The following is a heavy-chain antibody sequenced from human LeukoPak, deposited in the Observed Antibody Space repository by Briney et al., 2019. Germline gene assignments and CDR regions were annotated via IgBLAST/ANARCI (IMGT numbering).Heavy chain of an antibody. Sequence: GGSLRLSCAASGFAFSSYAMSWVRQAPGKGLEWVSAISDSGGSTYYADSVKGRFTISRDNSKNTLYLQMNSLRAEDTAVYYCAKKAAAGTLEGWGQGTLVTVSS. CDR1: GFAFSSYA. V-gene: IGHV3-23*01. CDR3: AKKAAAGTLEG. CDR2: ISDSGGST. D-gene: IGHD6-13*01. J-gene: IGHJ4*02.